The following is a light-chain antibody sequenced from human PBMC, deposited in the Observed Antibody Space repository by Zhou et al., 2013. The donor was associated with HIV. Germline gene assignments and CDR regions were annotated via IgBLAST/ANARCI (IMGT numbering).Light chain of an antibody. CDR3: QQYTTYPLT. CDR1: QSISIY. V-gene: IGKV1-39*01. J-gene: IGKJ4*01. Sequence: DIQMTQSPSSLSASVGDRVTITCRASQSISIYLNWYQQKPWKAPKLLIYAASSLQSGVPSRFSGTGSGTEFALTIGSLQPEDFATYYCQQYTTYPLTFGGGTRLEI. CDR2: AAS.